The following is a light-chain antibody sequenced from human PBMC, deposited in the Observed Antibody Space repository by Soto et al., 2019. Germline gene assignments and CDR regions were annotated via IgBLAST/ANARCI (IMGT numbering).Light chain of an antibody. CDR1: RNIGSW. CDR3: QQSDSTPYT. CDR2: DAS. J-gene: IGKJ2*01. Sequence: DIQMTQSPSTLSASVGDRVTITCRASRNIGSWLAWYQQKAGKAPRLLIYDASSLLSGVPSRFSGSGSGTDFTLTIASLQPEDFSTYYCQQSDSTPYTFGQGTKVEI. V-gene: IGKV1-39*01.